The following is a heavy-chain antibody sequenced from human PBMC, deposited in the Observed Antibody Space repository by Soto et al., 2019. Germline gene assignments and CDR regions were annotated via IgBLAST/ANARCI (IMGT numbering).Heavy chain of an antibody. D-gene: IGHD2-2*01. CDR2: IYHTGKT. CDR3: ARDGSSTANWIDP. Sequence: SVTLSFTWTVGGDAIYIGGCYWSWVRQHPGMGLEWIGYIYHTGKTYYNPSLESRVTMSVDTSKNQFSLKLASVTAADTAVYYCARDGSSTANWIDPWGQGTLVTVSS. V-gene: IGHV4-31*02. CDR1: GDAIYIGGCY. J-gene: IGHJ5*02.